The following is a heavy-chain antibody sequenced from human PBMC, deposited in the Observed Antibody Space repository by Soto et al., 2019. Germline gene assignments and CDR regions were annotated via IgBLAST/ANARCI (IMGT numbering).Heavy chain of an antibody. CDR2: ISSSSSYI. CDR1: GFTFSSYS. Sequence: EVQLVESGGGLVKPGGSLRLSCAASGFTFSSYSMNWVRQAPGKGLEWVSSISSSSSYIYYADSVKGRFTISRDNAKNSLYPQMNSLRAEDTAVYYCAREGIAAAGIRINAFDIWGQGTMVTVSS. CDR3: AREGIAAAGIRINAFDI. J-gene: IGHJ3*02. D-gene: IGHD6-13*01. V-gene: IGHV3-21*01.